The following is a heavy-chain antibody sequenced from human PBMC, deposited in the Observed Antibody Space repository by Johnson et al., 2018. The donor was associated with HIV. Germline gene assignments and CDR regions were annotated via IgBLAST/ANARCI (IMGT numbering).Heavy chain of an antibody. V-gene: IGHV3-53*01. CDR1: DFNVSSNY. D-gene: IGHD2-8*01. Sequence: EVQLVESGGGLIQPGGSLRLSCAASDFNVSSNYISWVRQAPGKGLEWVSGLTWNSDTIAYVDSVKGRFTISRDSAKKSLYLQMNSLRPEDTAVYYCVKDLYCIDGLCRTDFFDIWGQGTMVTASS. J-gene: IGHJ3*02. CDR3: VKDLYCIDGLCRTDFFDI. CDR2: TWNSDTI.